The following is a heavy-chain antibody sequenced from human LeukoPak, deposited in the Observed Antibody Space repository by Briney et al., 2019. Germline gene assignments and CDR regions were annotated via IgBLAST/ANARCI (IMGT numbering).Heavy chain of an antibody. CDR3: ARGGRRYCSGGSCYSFDY. CDR2: INHSEST. V-gene: IGHV4-34*01. J-gene: IGHJ4*02. CDR1: GGSFSGYY. Sequence: SETLSLTCAVYGGSFSGYYWSWIRQPPGKGLEWIGEINHSESTNYNPSLKSRVTISVDTSKNQFSLKLSSVTAADTAVYYCARGGRRYCSGGSCYSFDYWGQGTLVTVSS. D-gene: IGHD2-15*01.